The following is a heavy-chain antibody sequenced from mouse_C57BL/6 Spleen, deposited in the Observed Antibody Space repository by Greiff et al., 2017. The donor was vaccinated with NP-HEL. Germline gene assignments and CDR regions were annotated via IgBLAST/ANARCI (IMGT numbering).Heavy chain of an antibody. D-gene: IGHD1-1*01. J-gene: IGHJ2*01. V-gene: IGHV1-26*01. Sequence: EVQLQQSGPELVKPGASVKISCKASGYTFTDYYMNWVKQSHGKSLEWIGDINPNNGGTSYNQKFKGKATLTVDKSSSTAYMELRSLTSEDSAVYYCAREDYYGSSFFDYWGQGTTLTVSS. CDR2: INPNNGGT. CDR1: GYTFTDYY. CDR3: AREDYYGSSFFDY.